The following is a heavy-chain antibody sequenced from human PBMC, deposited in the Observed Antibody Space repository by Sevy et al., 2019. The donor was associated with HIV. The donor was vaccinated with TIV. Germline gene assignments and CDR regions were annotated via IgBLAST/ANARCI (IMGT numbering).Heavy chain of an antibody. CDR1: GFTVNDKY. D-gene: IGHD6-19*01. CDR2: IFSSGST. V-gene: IGHV3-66*02. Sequence: GGSLRLSCAISGFTVNDKYIIWVRQAPGKGLEWVSVIFSSGSTYYADSAKGRFTISGDNSTNTVDLQMNSVRAEDTAVYYCVGLFLSYRSGWSYFDYWGQGTLVTVSS. CDR3: VGLFLSYRSGWSYFDY. J-gene: IGHJ4*02.